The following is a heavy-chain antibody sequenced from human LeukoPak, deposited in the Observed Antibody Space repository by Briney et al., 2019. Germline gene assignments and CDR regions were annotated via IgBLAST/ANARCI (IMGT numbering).Heavy chain of an antibody. CDR3: ARGVYNYGGHNWFDP. CDR1: GGYISSYY. Sequence: SETLSLTCTVSGGYISSYYWSWIRQPAGKGLEWIGRIYTSGSTNYNPSLKSRVTISVDTSKNQFSLKLSSVTAADTAVYYCARGVYNYGGHNWFDPWDQGTLVTVSS. CDR2: IYTSGST. V-gene: IGHV4-4*07. D-gene: IGHD5-18*01. J-gene: IGHJ5*02.